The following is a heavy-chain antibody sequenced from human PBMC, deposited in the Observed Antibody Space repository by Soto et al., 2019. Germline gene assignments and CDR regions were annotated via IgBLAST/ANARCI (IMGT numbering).Heavy chain of an antibody. D-gene: IGHD3-22*01. V-gene: IGHV1-46*01. CDR3: ARDSSKEWPPWLYGMDV. J-gene: IGHJ6*02. CDR2: INPSGGST. Sequence: ASVKVSCKASGYTFTSYYMHWVRQAPGQGLEWMGIINPSGGSTSYAQKSQGRVTMTRDTSTSTVYMELSSLRSDDTAVYYCARDSSKEWPPWLYGMDVWGQGTTVTVSS. CDR1: GYTFTSYY.